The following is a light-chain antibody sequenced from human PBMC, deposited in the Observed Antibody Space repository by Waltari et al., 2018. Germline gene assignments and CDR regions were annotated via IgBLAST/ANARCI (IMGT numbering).Light chain of an antibody. CDR2: DLT. CDR3: ASYIAASTLV. CDR1: GTDVGGYNY. V-gene: IGLV2-14*03. J-gene: IGLJ3*02. Sequence: QSALTQPAPVSGSPGQSITISCTGSGTDVGGYNYVSWYQHYPDKAPRLMIYDLTNRPSGVSDRFSGSKSGNTASLTISGLQPEDEADYYCASYIAASTLVFGGGTRLTVV.